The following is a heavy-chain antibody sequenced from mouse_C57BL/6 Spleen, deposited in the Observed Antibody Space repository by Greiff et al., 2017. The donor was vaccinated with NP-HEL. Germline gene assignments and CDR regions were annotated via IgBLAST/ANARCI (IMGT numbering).Heavy chain of an antibody. CDR1: GYSIPSGYY. CDR2: ISYDGSN. D-gene: IGHD1-1*01. V-gene: IGHV3-6*01. J-gene: IGHJ4*01. Sequence: ASGPGLVKPSQSLSLTCSFTGYSIPSGYYWNWLRQFPGNKLEWMGYISYDGSNNYIPSLNNRISSTRDTSKNQFFLKLNSVTTEDTATYYCARTITTVVAMDYWGQGTSVTVSS. CDR3: ARTITTVVAMDY.